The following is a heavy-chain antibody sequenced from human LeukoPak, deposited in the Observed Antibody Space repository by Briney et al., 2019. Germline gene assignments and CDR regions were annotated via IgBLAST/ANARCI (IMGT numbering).Heavy chain of an antibody. J-gene: IGHJ5*02. V-gene: IGHV3-48*03. Sequence: GGSLRLSCAASGFTFSSYEMNWVRQAPGKGLEWVSYISSSGSTTYYADSVKGRFTISRDNSKNTLYLQMNSLRAEDTAVYYCARGGINRFDPWGQGTLVTVSS. CDR2: ISSSGSTT. CDR1: GFTFSSYE. D-gene: IGHD1-14*01. CDR3: ARGGINRFDP.